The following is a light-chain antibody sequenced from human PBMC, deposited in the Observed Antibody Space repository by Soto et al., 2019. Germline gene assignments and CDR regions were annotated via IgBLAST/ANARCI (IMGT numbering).Light chain of an antibody. CDR1: QSISSY. Sequence: DIQMTQSPSSLSASVGDRVTITCRASQSISSYLNWYQQKPGKAPKLLIYAASSLQSGVPSRFSGSVSGTDFTLTISSLQPEYFATYYCQQSYSTPRTFGQGTEVEIK. CDR3: QQSYSTPRT. CDR2: AAS. J-gene: IGKJ1*01. V-gene: IGKV1-39*01.